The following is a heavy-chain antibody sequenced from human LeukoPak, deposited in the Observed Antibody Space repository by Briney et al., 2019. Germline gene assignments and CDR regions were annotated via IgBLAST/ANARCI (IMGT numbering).Heavy chain of an antibody. CDR1: GFTFSSYW. Sequence: GGSLRLSCAASGFTFSSYWMSWVRQAPGKGLEWVASIKQDGSEKYYVDSVKGRFTISRDNAKNSLYLQMNSLRAEDTAVYYCARGGSYYYSDYWGQGTLVTVSS. CDR2: IKQDGSEK. J-gene: IGHJ4*02. CDR3: ARGGSYYYSDY. D-gene: IGHD1-26*01. V-gene: IGHV3-7*01.